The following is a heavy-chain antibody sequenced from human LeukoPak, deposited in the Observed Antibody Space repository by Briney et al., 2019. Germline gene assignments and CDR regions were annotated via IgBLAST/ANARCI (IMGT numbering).Heavy chain of an antibody. Sequence: ASVKVSCKASGYTFSSYDINWVRQAPGQGLEWMGWMNPNSGNTGYAQKFQGRVTLTRGSSTSTAYMELSSLRSEDTAVYYCARGTPMAAAATPRWFDPWGQGTLVTVSS. CDR1: GYTFSSYD. CDR2: MNPNSGNT. CDR3: ARGTPMAAAATPRWFDP. V-gene: IGHV1-8*01. J-gene: IGHJ5*02. D-gene: IGHD6-25*01.